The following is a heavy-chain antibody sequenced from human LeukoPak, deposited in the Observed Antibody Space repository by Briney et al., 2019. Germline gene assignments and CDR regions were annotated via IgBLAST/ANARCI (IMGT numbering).Heavy chain of an antibody. CDR1: GFTFSSFS. CDR3: ARDGLEDGYNLFDF. J-gene: IGHJ4*02. Sequence: PGGSLRLSCAASGFTFSSFSMNWVRQAPGKGLEWVSYISSSSGTIYYTGSVKGRFTISRDNAKNSLYLQMNSLRAEDTAVYYCARDGLEDGYNLFDFWGQGTLVTVSS. CDR2: ISSSSGTI. D-gene: IGHD5-24*01. V-gene: IGHV3-48*01.